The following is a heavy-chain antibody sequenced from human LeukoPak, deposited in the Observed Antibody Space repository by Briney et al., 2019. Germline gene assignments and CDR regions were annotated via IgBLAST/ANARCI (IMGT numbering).Heavy chain of an antibody. V-gene: IGHV3-30-3*01. CDR3: AKDLSSWSYYYYGMDV. D-gene: IGHD6-13*01. CDR2: ISYDGSNK. J-gene: IGHJ6*02. Sequence: PGGSLRLSCAASGFTFSSYAMHWVRQAPGKGLEWVAVISYDGSNKYYADSVKGRFTISRDNSKNALYLQMNSLRAEDTAVYYCAKDLSSWSYYYYGMDVWGQGTTVTVSS. CDR1: GFTFSSYA.